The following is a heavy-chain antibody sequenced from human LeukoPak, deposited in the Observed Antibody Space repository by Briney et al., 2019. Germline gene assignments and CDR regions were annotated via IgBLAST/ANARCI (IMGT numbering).Heavy chain of an antibody. Sequence: PGGSLRLSCAASGFTFSSYWMHWVRQAPGKGLVWVSRINSDGSSTSYADSVKGRFTISRDNAKNTLYLQMNSLRAEDTAVYYCAKVGIFGAFDIWGQGTMVTVSS. CDR3: AKVGIFGAFDI. J-gene: IGHJ3*02. CDR2: INSDGSST. V-gene: IGHV3-74*01. CDR1: GFTFSSYW. D-gene: IGHD2-21*01.